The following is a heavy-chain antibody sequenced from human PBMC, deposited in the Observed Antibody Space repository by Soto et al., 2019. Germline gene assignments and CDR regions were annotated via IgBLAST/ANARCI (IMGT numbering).Heavy chain of an antibody. J-gene: IGHJ6*02. CDR3: ASGYCSSTSCYSLRDYYYYGMDV. D-gene: IGHD2-2*01. CDR1: GYTFTGYY. Sequence: ASVKVSCKASGYTFTGYYMHWVRQAPGQGLEWMGWINPNSGGTNYAQKFQGRVTMTRDTSISTAYMELSRLRSEDTAVYCCASGYCSSTSCYSLRDYYYYGMDVWGQGTTVTVSS. CDR2: INPNSGGT. V-gene: IGHV1-2*02.